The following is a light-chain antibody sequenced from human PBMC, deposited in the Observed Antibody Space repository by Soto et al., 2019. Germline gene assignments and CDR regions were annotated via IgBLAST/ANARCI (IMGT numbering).Light chain of an antibody. CDR3: SSHSSSGTLYV. J-gene: IGLJ1*01. Sequence: QSALTQPASVSGSPGQSITISCTGSSSDVGDYNYVAWYQQHPDKAPKLMIFDVSSRPSGVSNRFSGSKSGSTASLTISGLQAEDEADYFCSSHSSSGTLYVFGTGTKLTVL. CDR2: DVS. V-gene: IGLV2-14*03. CDR1: SSDVGDYNY.